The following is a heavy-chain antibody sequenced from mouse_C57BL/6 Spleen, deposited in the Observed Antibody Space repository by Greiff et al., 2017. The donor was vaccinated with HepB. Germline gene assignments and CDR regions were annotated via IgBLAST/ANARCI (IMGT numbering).Heavy chain of an antibody. CDR3: AREVGVITTVVATYDYAMDY. Sequence: EVQLQQSGPELVKPGASVKISCKASGYSFTGYFMNWVKQSHGKSLEWIGRINPYNGDTFYNQKFKGKATLTVDKSSSTAHMELLSLTSEDFAVYYCAREVGVITTVVATYDYAMDYWGQGTSVTVSS. CDR2: INPYNGDT. J-gene: IGHJ4*01. D-gene: IGHD1-1*01. CDR1: GYSFTGYF. V-gene: IGHV1-37*01.